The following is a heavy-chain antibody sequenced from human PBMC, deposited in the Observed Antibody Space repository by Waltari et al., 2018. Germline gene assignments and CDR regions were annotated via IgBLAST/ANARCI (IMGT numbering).Heavy chain of an antibody. CDR1: GGSISSGGYS. Sequence: QLQLQESGSGLVKPSQTLSLTCAVSGGSISSGGYSWSWIRQPPGKGLEWIGSIYHSGSTYYNSSLKSRVTRSVDRSKNQFSLNLSSVTAADTAVYYCASLYYYDSSGPLGGYWGQGTLVTVSS. CDR3: ASLYYYDSSGPLGGY. D-gene: IGHD3-22*01. J-gene: IGHJ4*02. V-gene: IGHV4-30-2*01. CDR2: IYHSGST.